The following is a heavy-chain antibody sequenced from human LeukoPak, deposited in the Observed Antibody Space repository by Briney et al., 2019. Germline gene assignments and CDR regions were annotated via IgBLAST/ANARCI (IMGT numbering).Heavy chain of an antibody. CDR1: GGSISSSSYY. CDR3: ARGTLYSGWSYYFGY. Sequence: SETLSLTCAVSGGSISSSSYYWGWIRQPPGKALEWIGSVYYSGTTSSNPSLKCRVTISVDMSKNHFSLRLSSVTAADTAMYYCARGTLYSGWSYYFGYWGQGSQVAVSS. V-gene: IGHV4-39*07. D-gene: IGHD6-19*01. CDR2: VYYSGTT. J-gene: IGHJ4*02.